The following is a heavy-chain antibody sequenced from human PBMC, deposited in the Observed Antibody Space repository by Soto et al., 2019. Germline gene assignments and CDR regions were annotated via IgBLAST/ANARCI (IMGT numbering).Heavy chain of an antibody. V-gene: IGHV4-31*03. CDR2: IYYSGST. J-gene: IGHJ4*02. D-gene: IGHD1-1*01. Sequence: SETLSLTCTVSGGSISSGGYYWSWIRQHPGKGLEWIGYIYYSGSTYYNPSLKSRVTISVDTSKNQFSLKLSSVTAANMAVYYCAREGNWSNQGGYYFDYWGQGTLVTVSS. CDR1: GGSISSGGYY. CDR3: AREGNWSNQGGYYFDY.